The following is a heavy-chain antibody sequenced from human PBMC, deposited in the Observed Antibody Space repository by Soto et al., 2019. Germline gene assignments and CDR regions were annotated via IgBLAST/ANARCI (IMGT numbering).Heavy chain of an antibody. V-gene: IGHV4-30-2*01. CDR2: IYNSGST. Sequence: SETLSLTCAVSGGSISSGGYSWSWIRQPPGKGLEWIGYIYNSGSTYYNPSLKSRVTISVDRSKNQFSLKLSSVTAADTAVYYCARGGSSGSWYGVYYFDYWGQGTLVTVSS. CDR3: ARGGSSGSWYGVYYFDY. D-gene: IGHD6-13*01. J-gene: IGHJ4*02. CDR1: GGSISSGGYS.